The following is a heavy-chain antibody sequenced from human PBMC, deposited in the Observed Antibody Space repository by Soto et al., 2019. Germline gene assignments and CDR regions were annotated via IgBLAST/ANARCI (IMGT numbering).Heavy chain of an antibody. D-gene: IGHD2-2*01. J-gene: IGHJ6*02. CDR1: GYTFTSYG. Sequence: QVQLVQSGAEVKKPGASVKVSCKASGYTFTSYGISWVRQAPGQGLEWMGWINAYNGNTNYAQKLQGRVTMTTDTSTSTAYMELRSLRSDDTAVYYCARDPRKAIVVVPAATDYYGMDVWGQGTTVTVSS. CDR2: INAYNGNT. V-gene: IGHV1-18*01. CDR3: ARDPRKAIVVVPAATDYYGMDV.